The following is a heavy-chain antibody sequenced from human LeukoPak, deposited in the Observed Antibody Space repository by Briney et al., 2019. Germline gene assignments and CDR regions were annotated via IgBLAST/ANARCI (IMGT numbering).Heavy chain of an antibody. CDR3: ARGRSYGFDFDS. V-gene: IGHV4-61*01. CDR2: KYYSGST. D-gene: IGHD5-18*01. J-gene: IGHJ4*02. CDR1: GVSINTCCYY. Sequence: SETLSLTCAVSGVSINTCCYYWTWIRQPPGKGLGWIGYKYYSGSTRYNSSLRSRLTISLDSSKNQFSLRLTSVTAADTAVYYCARGRSYGFDFDSWGPGTLVIVSS.